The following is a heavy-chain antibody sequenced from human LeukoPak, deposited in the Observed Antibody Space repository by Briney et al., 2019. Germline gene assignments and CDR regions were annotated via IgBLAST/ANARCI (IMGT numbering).Heavy chain of an antibody. CDR1: GFTFSSYA. CDR3: ASSGVTSGETSILWWRQGAFDI. Sequence: QAGGSLRLSCAASGFTFSSYAMHWVRQAPGKGLEYVSAISSNGGSTYYANSVKGRFTISRDNSKNTLYLQMGSLRAEDMAVYYCASSGVTSGETSILWWRQGAFDIWGQGTMVTVSS. J-gene: IGHJ3*02. CDR2: ISSNGGST. V-gene: IGHV3-64*01. D-gene: IGHD2-21*01.